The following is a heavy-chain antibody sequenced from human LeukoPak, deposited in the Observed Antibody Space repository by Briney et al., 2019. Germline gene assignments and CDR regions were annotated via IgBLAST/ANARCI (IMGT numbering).Heavy chain of an antibody. CDR2: ISAYNGNT. Sequence: ASVKVSCKASGYTFTSYGISWVRQAPGQGLEWMGWISAYNGNTNYAQKLQGRVTMTTDTSTSTAYMELRSLRSDDTAVYYCARAGYGERLGYYMDVWDKGTTVTVSS. CDR1: GYTFTSYG. V-gene: IGHV1-18*01. D-gene: IGHD4-17*01. J-gene: IGHJ6*03. CDR3: ARAGYGERLGYYMDV.